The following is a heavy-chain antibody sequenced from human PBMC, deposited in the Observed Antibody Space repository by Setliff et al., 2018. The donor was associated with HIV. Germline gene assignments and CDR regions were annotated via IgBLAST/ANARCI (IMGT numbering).Heavy chain of an antibody. V-gene: IGHV4-34*01. CDR2: INHSGST. CDR3: ARELRFSVSSTGKE. Sequence: SETLSLTCAVYGGSFSGYYWNWIRQPPGKGLEWIGEINHSGSTKFSPSLAGRVTMSVDTSQNQFFLKLTSVTAADTALYYCARELRFSVSSTGKEWGQGTLVTVSS. J-gene: IGHJ4*02. D-gene: IGHD2-21*01. CDR1: GGSFSGYY.